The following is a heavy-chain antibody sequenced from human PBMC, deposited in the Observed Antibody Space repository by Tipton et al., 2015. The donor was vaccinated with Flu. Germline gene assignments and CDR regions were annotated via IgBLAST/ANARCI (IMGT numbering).Heavy chain of an antibody. CDR1: GFIFSSYE. CDR3: ARRFDL. Sequence: SLGLSCAASGFIFSSYEMNWVRQAPGQGLEWVSYISSSGNTIYYADSVKGRFTISRDNAKNSLYLQMSSLRAEDTAVYYCARRFDLWGRGTLVTVPS. J-gene: IGHJ2*01. CDR2: ISSSGNTI. V-gene: IGHV3-48*03.